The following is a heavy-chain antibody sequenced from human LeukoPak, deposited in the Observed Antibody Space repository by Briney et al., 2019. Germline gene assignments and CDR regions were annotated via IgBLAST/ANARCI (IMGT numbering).Heavy chain of an antibody. J-gene: IGHJ4*02. Sequence: GGSLRLSCAASGFTFSSYAMHWVRQAPGKGLEWVAVISYDGSNKYYADSVKGRFTISRDNSKNTLYLQTNSLRAEDTAVYYCAKDLVPRTPIAVAALDYWGQGTLVTVSS. CDR2: ISYDGSNK. V-gene: IGHV3-30-3*01. CDR3: AKDLVPRTPIAVAALDY. CDR1: GFTFSSYA. D-gene: IGHD6-19*01.